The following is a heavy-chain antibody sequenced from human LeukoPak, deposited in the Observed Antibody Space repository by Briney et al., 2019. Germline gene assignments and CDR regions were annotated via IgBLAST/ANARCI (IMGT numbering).Heavy chain of an antibody. CDR1: GGTFSSYA. J-gene: IGHJ4*02. CDR3: ARDAHYYDSSGYSFGY. V-gene: IGHV1-69*13. Sequence: SVKVSCKASGGTFSSYAISWVRQAPGQGLEWMGGIIPIFGTANYAQKFQGRVTITADESTSTAYMELSSLRSEDTAVYYCARDAHYYDSSGYSFGYWGQGTLVTVSS. CDR2: IIPIFGTA. D-gene: IGHD3-22*01.